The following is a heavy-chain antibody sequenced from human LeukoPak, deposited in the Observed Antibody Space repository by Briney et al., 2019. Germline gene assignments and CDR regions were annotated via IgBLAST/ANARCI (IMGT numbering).Heavy chain of an antibody. CDR1: GGSISSGGYY. V-gene: IGHV4-31*03. D-gene: IGHD3-22*01. CDR2: IYYSGST. J-gene: IGHJ4*02. CDR3: ARAAGVYYDSSGYYFDY. Sequence: SETLSLTCTVSGGSISSGGYYWSWIRQHPGKGLEWIGYIYYSGSTYYNPSLKSRVTISVDTSKNQFSLKLSSVTAADTAVYYCARAAGVYYDSSGYYFDYWGQGTLVTVSS.